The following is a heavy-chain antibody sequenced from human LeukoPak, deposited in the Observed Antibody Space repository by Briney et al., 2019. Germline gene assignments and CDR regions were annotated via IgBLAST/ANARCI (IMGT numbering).Heavy chain of an antibody. CDR1: GGSFSGYY. D-gene: IGHD6-6*01. CDR3: ASLKAARQDY. J-gene: IGHJ4*02. V-gene: IGHV4-34*01. Sequence: SETLSLTCAVYGGSFSGYYWSWIRQPPGKGLEWIGEINHSGSTNYNPSLKSRVTISVDRSKNQFSLKLSSVTAADTAVYYCASLKAARQDYWGQGTLVTVSS. CDR2: INHSGST.